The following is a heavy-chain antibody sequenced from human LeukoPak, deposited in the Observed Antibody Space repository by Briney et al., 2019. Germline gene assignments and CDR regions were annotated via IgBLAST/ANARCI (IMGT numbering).Heavy chain of an antibody. Sequence: ASVKVSCKASGGTFSSYAISWVRQAPGQGLEWMGWISAYNGNTNYAQKLQGRVTMTTDTSTSTAYMELRSLRSDDTAVYYCARVPAATPIDYWGQGTLVTVSS. CDR2: ISAYNGNT. V-gene: IGHV1-18*01. J-gene: IGHJ4*02. CDR3: ARVPAATPIDY. CDR1: GGTFSSYA. D-gene: IGHD2-2*01.